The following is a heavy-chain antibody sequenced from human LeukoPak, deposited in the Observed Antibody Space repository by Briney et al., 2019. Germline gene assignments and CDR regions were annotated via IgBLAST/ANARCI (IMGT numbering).Heavy chain of an antibody. CDR2: IFASGST. Sequence: TSETLSLTCTVSGGSINNYFWSWIRQPAGKGLEWIGRIFASGSTSYNPSLKSRVTMSVDTSKNQFPQNLSSVTAADTAVYYCARDSSGYLESFDYWGQGTLVTVSS. CDR1: GGSINNYF. J-gene: IGHJ4*02. CDR3: ARDSSGYLESFDY. V-gene: IGHV4-4*07. D-gene: IGHD3-22*01.